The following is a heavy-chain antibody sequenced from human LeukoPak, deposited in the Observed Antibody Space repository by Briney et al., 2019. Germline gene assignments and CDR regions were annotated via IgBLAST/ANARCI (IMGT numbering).Heavy chain of an antibody. D-gene: IGHD1-26*01. CDR1: GFTFSSYG. CDR3: ATWDTGYSSIVGATTGVDY. V-gene: IGHV3-30*03. CDR2: KSYDGSNK. Sequence: GGSLRLSCAASGFTFSSYGMHWVRQAPGKGLEWVAVKSYDGSNKYYADSVKGRFTISRDNSKNTLYLQMNSLRAEDTAVYYCATWDTGYSSIVGATTGVDYWGQGTLVTVSS. J-gene: IGHJ4*02.